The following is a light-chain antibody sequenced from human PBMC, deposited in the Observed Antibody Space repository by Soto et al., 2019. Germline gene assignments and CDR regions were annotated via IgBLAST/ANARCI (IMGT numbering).Light chain of an antibody. J-gene: IGKJ1*01. CDR2: KAS. Sequence: DIQMTQSPSTLSASEGDRVTITCRASQSISSWLAWYQQKPGKAPKLLIYKASSLESGVPSRFSGSGSGTEFTLTISSLQPDDFATYYCQQYNSYSLFGQGTKVDIK. CDR1: QSISSW. V-gene: IGKV1-5*03. CDR3: QQYNSYSL.